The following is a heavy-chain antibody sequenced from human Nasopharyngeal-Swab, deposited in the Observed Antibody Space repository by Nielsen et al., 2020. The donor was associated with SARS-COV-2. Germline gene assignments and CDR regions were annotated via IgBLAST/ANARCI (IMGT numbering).Heavy chain of an antibody. Sequence: WIRQPPGKGLEWIGSIYYSGSTYYDPSLKSRVTISVDTSKNQFSLKLSSVTAADTAVYYCATASGYSYGLDFDYWGQGTLVTVSS. CDR3: ATASGYSYGLDFDY. V-gene: IGHV4-39*01. CDR2: IYYSGST. J-gene: IGHJ4*02. D-gene: IGHD5-18*01.